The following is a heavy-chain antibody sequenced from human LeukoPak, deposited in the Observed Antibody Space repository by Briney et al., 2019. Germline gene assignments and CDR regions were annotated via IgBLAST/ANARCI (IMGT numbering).Heavy chain of an antibody. Sequence: SETLSLTCTVSGGSVSSGSYYWSWIRQPPGKGLEWIGYIYYSGSAKYNPSLKSRVTISVDTSKNQFSLKLSSVTAADTAVYYCVRVGEIWSDGGYFDYWGQGTLVTVSS. CDR2: IYYSGSA. V-gene: IGHV4-61*01. CDR1: GGSVSSGSYY. J-gene: IGHJ4*02. D-gene: IGHD3-16*01. CDR3: VRVGEIWSDGGYFDY.